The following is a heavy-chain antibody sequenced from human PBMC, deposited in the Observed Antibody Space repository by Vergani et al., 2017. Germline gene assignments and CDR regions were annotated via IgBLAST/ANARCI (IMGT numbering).Heavy chain of an antibody. V-gene: IGHV3-30*02. J-gene: IGHJ4*02. CDR1: GFTFSSYG. D-gene: IGHD6-6*01. CDR2: IRYDGSNK. Sequence: QVQLVESGGGVVQPGGSLRLSCAAPGFTFSSYGMHWVRQAPAKGLEWVAFIRYDGSNKYYADSVKGRFTISRDNSKNTLYLQMNSLRAEDTAVYYCAKDLRKAAASPDYWGQRTLVAVSS. CDR3: AKDLRKAAASPDY.